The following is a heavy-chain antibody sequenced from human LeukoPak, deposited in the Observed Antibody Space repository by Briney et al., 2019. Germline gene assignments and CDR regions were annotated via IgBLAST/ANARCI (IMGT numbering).Heavy chain of an antibody. CDR3: AIVGYSGYDNWFDP. V-gene: IGHV7-4-1*02. J-gene: IGHJ5*02. D-gene: IGHD5-12*01. Sequence: VASVKVSCKASGYTFTSYGMNWVRQAPGQGLEWMGWINTNTGNPTYAQGFTGRFVFSLDTSVSTAYLQISSLKTEDTAVYYCAIVGYSGYDNWFDPWGQGTLVTVSS. CDR1: GYTFTSYG. CDR2: INTNTGNP.